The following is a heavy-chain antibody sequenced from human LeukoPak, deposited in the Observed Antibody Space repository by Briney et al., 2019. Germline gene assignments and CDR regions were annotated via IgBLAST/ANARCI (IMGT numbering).Heavy chain of an antibody. D-gene: IGHD3-9*01. CDR3: AKARFYDLLTGYPPD. V-gene: IGHV3-23*01. Sequence: PGGSLRLSCAVFGFTFSSYAMSWVRQAPGKGLEWVSTISASGGSTYYADSVKGRFTISRDNSKKTLYLQISSLRAEDTARYYCAKARFYDLLTGYPPDWGQGTLVTVSS. J-gene: IGHJ4*02. CDR1: GFTFSSYA. CDR2: ISASGGST.